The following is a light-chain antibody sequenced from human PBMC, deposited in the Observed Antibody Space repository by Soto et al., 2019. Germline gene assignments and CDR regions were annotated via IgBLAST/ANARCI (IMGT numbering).Light chain of an antibody. CDR3: QQYGSSPKT. CDR2: GAS. V-gene: IGKV3-20*01. CDR1: QSVSGSY. J-gene: IGKJ1*01. Sequence: EIVLTQSPGTLSLSPGERATLSCRASQSVSGSYLVWYQQKPGQAPRLLIYGASSRATGIPDRFSGSGSGTDFTLTISRLEPEDFAVYYCQQYGSSPKTFGQGTKVDI.